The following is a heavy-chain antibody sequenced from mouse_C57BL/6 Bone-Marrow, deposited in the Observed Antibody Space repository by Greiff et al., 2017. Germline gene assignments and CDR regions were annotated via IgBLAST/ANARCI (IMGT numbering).Heavy chain of an antibody. CDR1: GYTFTSYW. CDR3: ASPLYSLDYYAMAY. D-gene: IGHD2-1*01. J-gene: IGHJ4*01. Sequence: QVQLQQPGAELVRPGSSVKLSCKASGYTFTSYWMHWVKQRPIQGLEWIGNIDPSDSETHYNQKFKDKATLTVDKSSSTAYMQLSSLTSEDSAVYYCASPLYSLDYYAMAYWGQGTSVTVSS. CDR2: IDPSDSET. V-gene: IGHV1-52*01.